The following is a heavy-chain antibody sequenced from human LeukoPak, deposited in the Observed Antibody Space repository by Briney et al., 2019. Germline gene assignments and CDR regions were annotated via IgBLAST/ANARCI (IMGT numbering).Heavy chain of an antibody. CDR3: ARYFCPGDNCLHFDY. V-gene: IGHV4-59*02. D-gene: IGHD3/OR15-3a*01. CDR2: IHYSGRT. Sequence: SGTLSLICTVSGDSVTTYYWGWIRQPPGKGLEWIGYIHYSGRTNSNPSLESRVTISVDMSKNQFSLKMSSVTAADTAMYYCARYFCPGDNCLHFDYWGQGTLVTVSS. J-gene: IGHJ4*02. CDR1: GDSVTTYY.